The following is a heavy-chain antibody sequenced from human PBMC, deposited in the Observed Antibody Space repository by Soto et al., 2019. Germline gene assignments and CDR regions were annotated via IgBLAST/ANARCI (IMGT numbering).Heavy chain of an antibody. Sequence: QVPLVQSGAEVKKPGASVKVSCKASGYTFTSYAMHWVRQAPGQRLEWMGWINAGNGNTKYSQKFQGRVTITRDTSASTAYMELSSLRSEDTAVYYCARDQAHGGYGGNSLWDYWGQGTLVTVSS. CDR1: GYTFTSYA. CDR2: INAGNGNT. V-gene: IGHV1-3*01. CDR3: ARDQAHGGYGGNSLWDY. J-gene: IGHJ4*02. D-gene: IGHD2-21*02.